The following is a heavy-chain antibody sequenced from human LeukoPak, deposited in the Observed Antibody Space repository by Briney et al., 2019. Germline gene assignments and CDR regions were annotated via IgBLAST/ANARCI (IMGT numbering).Heavy chain of an antibody. CDR1: GFTFSSYA. Sequence: GGSLRLSCAASGFTFSSYAMSWVRQAPGKGLEWVSSISSSSSYIYYADSVKGRFTISRDNAKNSLYLQMNSLRAEDTAVYYCAGYSSSWPIDYWGQGTLVTVSS. CDR3: AGYSSSWPIDY. CDR2: ISSSSSYI. V-gene: IGHV3-21*01. D-gene: IGHD6-13*01. J-gene: IGHJ4*02.